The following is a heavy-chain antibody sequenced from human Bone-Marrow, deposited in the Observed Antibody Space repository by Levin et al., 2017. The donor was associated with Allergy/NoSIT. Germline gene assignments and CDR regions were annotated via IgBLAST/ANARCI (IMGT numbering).Heavy chain of an antibody. CDR1: GGSISNSY. J-gene: IGHJ6*02. V-gene: IGHV4-59*01. CDR3: ASLGYTISYYDYAMDV. CDR2: IKNSGTT. D-gene: IGHD5-12*01. Sequence: SPTLSLPCSVSGGSISNSYWSWIRQAPGKGLEWIGYIKNSGTTKYNPSLNSRVTISADTSKNQVSLRLTSVTAADTAVYYCASLGYTISYYDYAMDVWGQGTTVTVSS.